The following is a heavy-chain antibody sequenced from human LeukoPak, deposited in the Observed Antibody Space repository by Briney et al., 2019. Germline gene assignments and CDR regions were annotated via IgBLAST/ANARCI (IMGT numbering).Heavy chain of an antibody. CDR2: INHSGST. J-gene: IGHJ6*04. Sequence: SETLSLTCAVYGGSFSGYYWSWIRQPPGKGLEWIGEINHSGSTNYNPSLKSRVTISVDTSKNQFSLKLSSVTAADTAVYYCAGGGYGSGSYPYYYYYYGMDVWGKGTTVTVSS. CDR1: GGSFSGYY. D-gene: IGHD3-10*01. CDR3: AGGGYGSGSYPYYYYYYGMDV. V-gene: IGHV4-34*01.